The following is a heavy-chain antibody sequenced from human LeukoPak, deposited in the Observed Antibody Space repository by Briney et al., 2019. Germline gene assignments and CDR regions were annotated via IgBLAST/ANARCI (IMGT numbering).Heavy chain of an antibody. V-gene: IGHV3-7*03. CDR2: IKQDGSEK. CDR1: GFTFSSYW. CDR3: ARDKGSDEGSNFDY. D-gene: IGHD2-8*01. Sequence: SGGSLRLSCAASGFTFSSYWMSWVRQVPGRGLEWVANIKQDGSEKYYVDSVKGRFTISRDNAKNSLYLQMNSLRAEDTAVFFCARDKGSDEGSNFDYWGQGTLVTVSS. J-gene: IGHJ4*02.